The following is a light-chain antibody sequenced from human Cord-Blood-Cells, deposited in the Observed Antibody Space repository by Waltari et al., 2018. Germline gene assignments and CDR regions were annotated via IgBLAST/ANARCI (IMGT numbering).Light chain of an antibody. CDR3: SSYTSSSTRV. V-gene: IGLV2-14*01. CDR2: EVS. J-gene: IGLJ1*01. CDR1: SSDVGGYRY. Sequence: QSALTQPASVSGSPGQAIPISRTGTSSDVGGYRYVSWYHHHPGKAPKLMIYEVSNRPSGVSNRFSGSKSGNTASLTISGLQAEDEADYYCSSYTSSSTRVFGTGTKVTVL.